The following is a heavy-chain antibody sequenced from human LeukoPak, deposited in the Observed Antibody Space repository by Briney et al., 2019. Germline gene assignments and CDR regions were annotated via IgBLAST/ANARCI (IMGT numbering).Heavy chain of an antibody. V-gene: IGHV3-33*01. D-gene: IGHD3-22*01. CDR2: IWYDGSNE. J-gene: IGHJ4*02. Sequence: PGGSLRLSCAASGFTFSNYGMQWVRQAPGKGLEWVAVIWYDGSNEDYADSVKGRFTISRDNSKNTPYLQMNSLRAEDTAVYYCARTMMTATVDYWGQGTLVTVSS. CDR1: GFTFSNYG. CDR3: ARTMMTATVDY.